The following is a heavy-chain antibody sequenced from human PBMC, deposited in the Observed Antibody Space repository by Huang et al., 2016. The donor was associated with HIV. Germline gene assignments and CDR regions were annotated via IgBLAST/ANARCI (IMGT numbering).Heavy chain of an antibody. Sequence: QVQLVESGGGVVQPGRSLRLSCAAFGFTFNTFDMHWVRQAPGKGLEWVAIISYDGSSKDHADSVKGRFTIARDNSKNTVYLQMNSLRVEDTAVYYCAKDGRGSGTYYDYFEYWGQGTLVTVSS. CDR3: AKDGRGSGTYYDYFEY. CDR2: ISYDGSSK. CDR1: GFTFNTFD. D-gene: IGHD1-26*01. J-gene: IGHJ4*02. V-gene: IGHV3-30*18.